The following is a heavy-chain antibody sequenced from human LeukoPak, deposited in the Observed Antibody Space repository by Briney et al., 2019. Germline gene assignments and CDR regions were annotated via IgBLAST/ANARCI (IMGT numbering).Heavy chain of an antibody. CDR1: GFTFSHAW. V-gene: IGHV3-15*01. D-gene: IGHD2-15*01. Sequence: PGGSLRLSCAASGFTFSHAWMSWVRQAPGKGLEWVGRIKSKTDGGTTNYAAPVKGRFTISRDDSKNTLYLQMNSLKTEDTAVYYCTTEVVVAATGGVDAFHIWGQGTMVTVSS. CDR2: IKSKTDGGTT. CDR3: TTEVVVAATGGVDAFHI. J-gene: IGHJ3*02.